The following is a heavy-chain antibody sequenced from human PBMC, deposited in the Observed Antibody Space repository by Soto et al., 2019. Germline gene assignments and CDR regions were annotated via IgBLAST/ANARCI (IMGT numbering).Heavy chain of an antibody. CDR2: ISASGGST. D-gene: IGHD6-6*01. CDR1: GFTFTNYA. J-gene: IGHJ4*02. Sequence: EVQLLESGGGLVQPGGSLRLSCAASGFTFTNYAMTWVRQAPGKGLEWVSGISASGGSTYYADSVKGRFTISRDNSKNTLFLQMNSLRPEDTALYYCAKDRGSLYTSSSPLDFWGQGTLVTVSS. CDR3: AKDRGSLYTSSSPLDF. V-gene: IGHV3-23*01.